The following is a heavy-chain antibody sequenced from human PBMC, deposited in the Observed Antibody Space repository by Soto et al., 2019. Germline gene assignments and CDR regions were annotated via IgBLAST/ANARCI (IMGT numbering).Heavy chain of an antibody. D-gene: IGHD1-1*01. CDR3: ARHTTHYYMDV. CDR1: GGSISSSSYY. Sequence: ETLSLTCTVSGGSISSSSYYWGWIRQPPGKGLEWIGSIYYSGSTYYNPSLKSRVTISVDTSKNQFSLKLSSVTAADTAVYYCARHTTHYYMDVWGKGTTVTVSS. CDR2: IYYSGST. J-gene: IGHJ6*03. V-gene: IGHV4-39*01.